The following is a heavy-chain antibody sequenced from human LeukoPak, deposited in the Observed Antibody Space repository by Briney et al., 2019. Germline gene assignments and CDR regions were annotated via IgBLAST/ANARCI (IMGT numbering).Heavy chain of an antibody. J-gene: IGHJ3*02. CDR2: IKPDGSEK. V-gene: IGHV3-7*03. Sequence: PGGSLRLSCAASGFRFSTYWMSWVRHAPGKGLEWVANIKPDGSEKYSVDSVKGRFTISRDNAHNSLYLQMNNLRAEDTAIYYCAKGTSSWYGDAFDIWGQGTMVTVSS. D-gene: IGHD6-13*01. CDR1: GFRFSTYW. CDR3: AKGTSSWYGDAFDI.